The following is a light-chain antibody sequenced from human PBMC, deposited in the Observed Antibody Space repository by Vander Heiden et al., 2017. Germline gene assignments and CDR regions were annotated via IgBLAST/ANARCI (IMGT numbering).Light chain of an antibody. Sequence: QSVLTQPPSASGTPGRRVIISCSGGGSNSGTHTVNWYQQRPGAAPRLRIYNNVLRPSGVPDRLSASKSGISAALAIGGLQSEDEGDYYCAAWDTRLIGYYFGTGTTVTVV. V-gene: IGLV1-44*01. CDR1: GSNSGTHT. J-gene: IGLJ1*01. CDR3: AAWDTRLIGYY. CDR2: NNV.